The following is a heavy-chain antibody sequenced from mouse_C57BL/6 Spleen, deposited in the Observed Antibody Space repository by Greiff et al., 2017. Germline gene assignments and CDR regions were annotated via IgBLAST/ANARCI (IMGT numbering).Heavy chain of an antibody. CDR1: GYTFTSYW. Sequence: QVQLQQPGAELVKPGASVKMSCKASGYTFTSYWITWVKQRPGQGLEWIGDIYPGSGSTNYNEKFKSKATLTVDTSSSTAYMQLSSLTSEDSAVYYCAREDYGSTLRGFAYWGQGTLVTVSA. CDR3: AREDYGSTLRGFAY. J-gene: IGHJ3*01. D-gene: IGHD1-1*01. CDR2: IYPGSGST. V-gene: IGHV1-55*01.